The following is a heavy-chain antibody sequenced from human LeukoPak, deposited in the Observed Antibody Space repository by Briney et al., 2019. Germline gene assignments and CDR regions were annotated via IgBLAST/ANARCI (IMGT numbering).Heavy chain of an antibody. J-gene: IGHJ5*02. D-gene: IGHD3-9*01. CDR3: ARELYYDILTGYSNWFDP. Sequence: ASVKDSCKASGYTFTGYYMHWVRQAPGQGLEWMGRIYPNSGGTNHAQKFRGGVTMTRDTSISTAYMELSRLRSDDTAVYYCARELYYDILTGYSNWFDPWGQGTLVTVSS. V-gene: IGHV1-2*06. CDR1: GYTFTGYY. CDR2: IYPNSGGT.